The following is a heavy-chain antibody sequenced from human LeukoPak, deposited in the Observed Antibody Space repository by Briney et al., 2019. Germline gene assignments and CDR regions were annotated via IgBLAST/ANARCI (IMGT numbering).Heavy chain of an antibody. V-gene: IGHV1-46*01. J-gene: IGHJ3*02. CDR3: ALYYDFWSGPTLIDAFDI. CDR2: INPSGGST. Sequence: ASVKVSCKASGYTFTSYYMHWVRQAPGQGLEWMGIINPSGGSTSYAQKFQGRVTMTRDTCTSTVYMELSSLRSEDTAVYYCALYYDFWSGPTLIDAFDIWGQGTMVTVSS. CDR1: GYTFTSYY. D-gene: IGHD3-3*01.